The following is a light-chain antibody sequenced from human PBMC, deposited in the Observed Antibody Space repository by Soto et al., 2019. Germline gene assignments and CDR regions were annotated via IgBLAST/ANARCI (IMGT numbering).Light chain of an antibody. CDR2: GAS. CDR1: QSVSSSSY. J-gene: IGKJ2*01. CDR3: HQYGSSPSYT. Sequence: EIVLTQSPGTLSLSPGERVTLSCRASQSVSSSSYLAWYQQKPGQAPRLLIYGASSRATGIPDRFSGSGSGTDFTLTISRLEPEDFAVYYCHQYGSSPSYTFGQGTKLEIK. V-gene: IGKV3-20*01.